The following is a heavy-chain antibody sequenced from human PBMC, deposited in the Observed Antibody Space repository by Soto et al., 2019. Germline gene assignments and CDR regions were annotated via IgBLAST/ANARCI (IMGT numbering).Heavy chain of an antibody. CDR3: ATVVIPGTRHTDFDP. J-gene: IGHJ5*02. CDR2: IFSSGSA. CDR1: GGSISSGPYY. Sequence: PSETLSLTCSVSGGSISSGPYYWGWIRQPPGRGLEWIGGIFSSGSASYNSSLKSRVTIFVDTSKNQFSLKLSSVTAADTAAYYCATVVIPGTRHTDFDPRGQGVSVTVSS. D-gene: IGHD4-4*01. V-gene: IGHV4-39*01.